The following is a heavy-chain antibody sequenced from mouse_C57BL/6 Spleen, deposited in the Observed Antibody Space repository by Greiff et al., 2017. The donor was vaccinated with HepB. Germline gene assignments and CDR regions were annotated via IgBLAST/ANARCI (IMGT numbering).Heavy chain of an antibody. D-gene: IGHD1-1*01. Sequence: EVQLVESGGDLVKPGGSLKLSCAASGFTFSSYGMSWVRQTPGKRLEWVATISSGGSYTYYPDSVKGRFTISRDNAKNTLYLQMSSLTSEDTAMYYCAREGVYGSSYGAMDYWGTGTTVTVSS. V-gene: IGHV5-6*01. CDR1: GFTFSSYG. CDR2: ISSGGSYT. J-gene: IGHJ4*01. CDR3: AREGVYGSSYGAMDY.